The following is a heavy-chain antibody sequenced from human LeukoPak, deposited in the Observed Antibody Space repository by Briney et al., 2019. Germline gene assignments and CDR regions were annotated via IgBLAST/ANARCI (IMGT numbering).Heavy chain of an antibody. CDR1: GGSISSYY. J-gene: IGHJ4*01. Sequence: SETLSLTCTISGGSISSYYWSWIRQPPGKGLEWIGYIYYTGSTNHNPSLKSRVTISVDTSKNQFSLRLSSVTAADTAVYFCARDSRYCSGGNCHLRFDYWGQGILVTVSS. CDR2: IYYTGST. CDR3: ARDSRYCSGGNCHLRFDY. V-gene: IGHV4-59*12. D-gene: IGHD2-15*01.